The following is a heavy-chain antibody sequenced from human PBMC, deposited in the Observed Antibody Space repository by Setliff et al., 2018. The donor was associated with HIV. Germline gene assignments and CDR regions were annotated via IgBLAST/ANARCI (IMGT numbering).Heavy chain of an antibody. J-gene: IGHJ4*02. CDR1: GFTFSSYS. V-gene: IGHV3-48*01. CDR3: AKDRGYSGYDYLDY. CDR2: ISSSSSTI. D-gene: IGHD5-12*01. Sequence: PGGSLRLSCAASGFTFSSYSMNWVRQAPGKGLEWVSYISSSSSTIYYADSVKGRFTISRDNSKNTLYLQMSSLRAEDTAVYYCAKDRGYSGYDYLDYWGQGTLVTVSS.